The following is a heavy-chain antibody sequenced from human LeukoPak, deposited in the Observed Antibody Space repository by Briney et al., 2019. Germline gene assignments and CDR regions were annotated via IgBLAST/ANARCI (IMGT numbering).Heavy chain of an antibody. D-gene: IGHD5-24*01. J-gene: IGHJ4*02. CDR2: IRYDGSNK. CDR1: GFTFSSYG. Sequence: GGPLRLSCAASGFTFSSYGMHWVRQAPGKGLEWVAFIRYDGSNKYYADSVKGRFTISRDNSKNTLYLQMNSLRAEDTAVYYCARERDGYNSFFDYWGQGTLVTVSS. CDR3: ARERDGYNSFFDY. V-gene: IGHV3-30*02.